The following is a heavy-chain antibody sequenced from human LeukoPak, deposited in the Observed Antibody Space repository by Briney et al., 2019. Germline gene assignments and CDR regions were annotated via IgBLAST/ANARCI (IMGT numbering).Heavy chain of an antibody. J-gene: IGHJ4*02. V-gene: IGHV3-30*03. CDR2: TSADERIK. CDR3: ARDPVLGAPDYLDY. CDR1: GFPFNDYV. Sequence: GSSLRLSCTVSGFPFNDYVIHWVRQAPGKGLEWVAVTSADERIKIYNDSVRGRFTISRDNSKNTQYLQMHSLRVEDTALYYCARDPVLGAPDYLDYCGRGTLVSVSS. D-gene: IGHD1-26*01.